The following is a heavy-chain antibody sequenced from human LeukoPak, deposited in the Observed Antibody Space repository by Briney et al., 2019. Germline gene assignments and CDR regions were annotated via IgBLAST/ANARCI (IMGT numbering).Heavy chain of an antibody. V-gene: IGHV3-23*01. CDR3: AKGPAYSSGWFDY. D-gene: IGHD6-19*01. Sequence: GGSLRLSCAASGFTFSGYAMSWVRQAPGKGLEWVSTISGSGGSTYYADSVKGRFTISRDNSKNTLYLQMNSLRAEDTAVYYCAKGPAYSSGWFDYWGQGTLVTVSS. CDR1: GFTFSGYA. J-gene: IGHJ4*02. CDR2: ISGSGGST.